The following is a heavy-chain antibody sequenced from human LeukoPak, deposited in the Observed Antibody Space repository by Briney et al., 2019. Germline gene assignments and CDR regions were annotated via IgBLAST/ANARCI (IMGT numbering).Heavy chain of an antibody. CDR3: AKTLGDYVGYYYYGLDV. Sequence: GGSLRHSCAASGFTFSSYAMSCVRQAPGKGLEWVSAISGSGGDIYYADSVKGRFTISRDNSKNTLYLQMNSLRAEDTAVYYCAKTLGDYVGYYYYGLDVWGQGTTVTVSS. CDR1: GFTFSSYA. V-gene: IGHV3-23*01. D-gene: IGHD4-17*01. J-gene: IGHJ6*02. CDR2: ISGSGGDI.